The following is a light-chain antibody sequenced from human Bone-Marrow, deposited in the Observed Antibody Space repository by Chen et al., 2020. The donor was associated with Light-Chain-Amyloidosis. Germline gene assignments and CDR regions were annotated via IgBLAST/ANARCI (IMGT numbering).Light chain of an antibody. Sequence: SYVLTQPSSVSVAPGQTATIACGGNNIGSTSVHWYQQTPGQAPLLVVYDDSDRPSGIPERLSGSNSGHTDTLTSSRVEAGDEADYYCQVWDRSSDRPVFGGGTKLTVL. CDR3: QVWDRSSDRPV. CDR1: NIGSTS. J-gene: IGLJ3*02. V-gene: IGLV3-21*02. CDR2: DDS.